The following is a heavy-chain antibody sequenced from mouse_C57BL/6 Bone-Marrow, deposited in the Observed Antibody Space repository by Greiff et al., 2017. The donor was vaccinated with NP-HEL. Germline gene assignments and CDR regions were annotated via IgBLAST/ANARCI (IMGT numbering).Heavy chain of an antibody. CDR3: ARVDPGWYFDV. Sequence: QVQLQQSGAELARPGASVKLSCKASGYTFTSYGISWVKQRTGQGLEWIGEIYPRSGNTYYNEKFKGKATLTADKSASTAYMELRSLTSEDSAVYFCARVDPGWYFDVWGTGTTVTVSS. V-gene: IGHV1-81*01. J-gene: IGHJ1*03. CDR2: IYPRSGNT. CDR1: GYTFTSYG.